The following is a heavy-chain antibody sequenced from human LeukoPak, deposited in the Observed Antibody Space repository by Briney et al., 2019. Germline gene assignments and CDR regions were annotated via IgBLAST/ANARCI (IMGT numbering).Heavy chain of an antibody. CDR1: GYTFTSYY. CDR2: INPNSGGT. CDR3: FTYYGSGSFDY. D-gene: IGHD3-10*01. Sequence: SVTVSCKCSGYTFTSYYMHWLRQAPGQGREGMGWINPNSGGTNYAQEFQGRVTMTRDTAISTAYMELSRLRSDDTAVYYCFTYYGSGSFDYWGQGTLVTVSS. V-gene: IGHV1-2*02. J-gene: IGHJ4*02.